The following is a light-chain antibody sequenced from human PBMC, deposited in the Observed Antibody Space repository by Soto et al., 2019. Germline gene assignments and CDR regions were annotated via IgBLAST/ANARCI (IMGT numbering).Light chain of an antibody. CDR1: SSNIGSKS. CDR3: GAWDVSLNAYV. V-gene: IGLV1-44*01. J-gene: IGLJ1*01. Sequence: QSVLTQPPSASGTPGQRVTISCSGSSSNIGSKSATWYQQLPGTAPKLLICNNIERPSGVPDRFSGSTSGTSASLAISGLQSEDEADYYCGAWDVSLNAYVFGVGTKLTVL. CDR2: NNI.